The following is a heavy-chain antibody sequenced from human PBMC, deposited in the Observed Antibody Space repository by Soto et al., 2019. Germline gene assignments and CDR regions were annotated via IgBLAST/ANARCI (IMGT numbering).Heavy chain of an antibody. D-gene: IGHD2-2*01. J-gene: IGHJ6*02. V-gene: IGHV1-18*01. CDR2: ISAYNGNT. CDR3: ARPAAPIDYYYYGMDV. CDR1: GYTFTSYG. Sequence: ASVKVSCKASGYTFTSYGISWVRQAPGQGLEWMGWISAYNGNTNYAQKLQGRVTMTTDTSTSTAYMELRSLRSDDTAVYYCARPAAPIDYYYYGMDVWGQGTKVTVSS.